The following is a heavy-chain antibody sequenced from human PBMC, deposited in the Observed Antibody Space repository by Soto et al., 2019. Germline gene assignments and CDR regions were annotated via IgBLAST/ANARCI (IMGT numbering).Heavy chain of an antibody. CDR2: VIPIFGTA. CDR1: VGTFSSYA. Sequence: GXSVKFSCKASVGTFSSYAISWVRQAPGQGLEWMGGVIPIFGTANYAQKFQGRVTITADESTSTAYMELSSLRSEDTAVYYCARGYLRQQLAHYYYYGMDVWGQGPTVTVSS. CDR3: ARGYLRQQLAHYYYYGMDV. D-gene: IGHD6-13*01. J-gene: IGHJ6*02. V-gene: IGHV1-69*13.